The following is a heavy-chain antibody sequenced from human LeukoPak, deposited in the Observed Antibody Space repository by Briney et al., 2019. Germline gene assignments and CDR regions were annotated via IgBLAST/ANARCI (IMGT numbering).Heavy chain of an antibody. CDR1: GFTFSNAW. Sequence: PGGSLRLSCAASGFTFSNAWMAWVRQAPGKGLEWVSYISSSGSTIYYADSVKGRFTISRDNAKNSLYLQMNSLRAEDTAVYYCARAAGGRYFDYWGQGTLVTVSS. V-gene: IGHV3-48*04. D-gene: IGHD2-15*01. CDR3: ARAAGGRYFDY. J-gene: IGHJ4*02. CDR2: ISSSGSTI.